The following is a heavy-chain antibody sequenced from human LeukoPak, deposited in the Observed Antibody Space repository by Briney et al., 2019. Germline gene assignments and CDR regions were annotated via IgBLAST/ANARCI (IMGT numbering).Heavy chain of an antibody. CDR3: ARLPRGALDI. D-gene: IGHD5-12*01. Sequence: SETLSLTCTVSGGSLNSDYWIWIRRPPGKGLEYIGYIHYTGSTYYNPSLKSRVIISVDTSKNQFSLKVSSVTAADTAVYYCARLPRGALDIWGQGTTVTVSS. CDR1: GGSLNSDY. J-gene: IGHJ3*02. V-gene: IGHV4-59*01. CDR2: IHYTGST.